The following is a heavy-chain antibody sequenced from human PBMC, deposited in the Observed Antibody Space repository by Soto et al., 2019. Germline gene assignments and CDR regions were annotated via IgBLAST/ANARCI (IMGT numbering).Heavy chain of an antibody. CDR2: ISSSSSYI. CDR1: GFTLSSYS. D-gene: IGHD2-15*01. V-gene: IGHV3-21*01. Sequence: GGSLRLSCAASGFTLSSYSMNWVRQAPGKGLEWVSSISSSSSYIYYADSVKGRFTISRDNAKNSLYLQMNSLRAEDTAVYYCAREGLVVVAATNYYYYYYMDVWGKGTTVTVSS. CDR3: AREGLVVVAATNYYYYYYMDV. J-gene: IGHJ6*03.